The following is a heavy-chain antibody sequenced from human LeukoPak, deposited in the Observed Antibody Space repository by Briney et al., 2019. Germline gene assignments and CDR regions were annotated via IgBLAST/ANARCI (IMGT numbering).Heavy chain of an antibody. D-gene: IGHD3-3*01. CDR2: INPRDGET. CDR3: GRDWELRFHQGGLDY. J-gene: IGHJ4*02. Sequence: PWASVKVSCKAFGYNFAGYYIHWVRQAPGQGLEWMGRINPRDGETSFAQKFQGRVTMTRDTSISTAYMELSGLRDDDTAVYYCGRDWELRFHQGGLDYWGQGTLATVSS. CDR1: GYNFAGYY. V-gene: IGHV1-2*06.